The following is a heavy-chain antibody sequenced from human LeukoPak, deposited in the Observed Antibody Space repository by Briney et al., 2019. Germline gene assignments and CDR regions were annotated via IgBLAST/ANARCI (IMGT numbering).Heavy chain of an antibody. Sequence: SETLSLTCTVSGGSISSYYWSWLRQPPGKGLEWIGYIYYSGSTNYNPSLKSRVTISVDTSKNQFSLKLSSVTAADTAVYYCARLVVQEGNWFDPWGQGTLVTVSS. J-gene: IGHJ5*02. V-gene: IGHV4-59*08. D-gene: IGHD2-2*01. CDR2: IYYSGST. CDR3: ARLVVQEGNWFDP. CDR1: GGSISSYY.